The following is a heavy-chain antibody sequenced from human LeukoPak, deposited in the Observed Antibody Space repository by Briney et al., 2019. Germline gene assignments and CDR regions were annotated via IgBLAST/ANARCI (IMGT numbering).Heavy chain of an antibody. J-gene: IGHJ5*02. Sequence: ASVKVSCKASGYTFTSYGISWVRQAPGQGLEWMGWISAYNGNTNYAQKLQGRVTMTTDTSMSTAYMELRSLRSDDTAVYYCARDVQVYYDILTGYREYNWFDPWGQGTLVTVSS. V-gene: IGHV1-18*01. CDR1: GYTFTSYG. D-gene: IGHD3-9*01. CDR2: ISAYNGNT. CDR3: ARDVQVYYDILTGYREYNWFDP.